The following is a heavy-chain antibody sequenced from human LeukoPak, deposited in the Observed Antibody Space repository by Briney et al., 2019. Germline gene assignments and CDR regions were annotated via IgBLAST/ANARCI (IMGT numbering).Heavy chain of an antibody. Sequence: GGSLRLSCAASGFTFSSYSMNWVRQAPGKGLEWVSYISSSSSTIYYADSVKGRFTISRDNSKNTLYLQMNSLRAEDTAVYYCARDILTGSQSRYQHWGQGTLVTVSS. D-gene: IGHD3-9*01. J-gene: IGHJ1*01. V-gene: IGHV3-48*01. CDR2: ISSSSSTI. CDR3: ARDILTGSQSRYQH. CDR1: GFTFSSYS.